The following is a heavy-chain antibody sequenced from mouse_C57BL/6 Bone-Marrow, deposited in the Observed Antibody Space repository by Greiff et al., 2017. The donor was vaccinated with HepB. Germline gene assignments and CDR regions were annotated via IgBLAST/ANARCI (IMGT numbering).Heavy chain of an antibody. J-gene: IGHJ2*01. CDR2: IDPSDSYT. V-gene: IGHV1-69*01. Sequence: VQLQQPGAELVMPGASVKLSCKASGYTFTSYWMHWVKQRPGQGLEWIGEIDPSDSYTNYNQKFKGKSTLTVDKSSSTAYMQLSSLTSEDSAVYYCARRGPYYFDYWGQGTTLTVSS. CDR1: GYTFTSYW. CDR3: ARRGPYYFDY.